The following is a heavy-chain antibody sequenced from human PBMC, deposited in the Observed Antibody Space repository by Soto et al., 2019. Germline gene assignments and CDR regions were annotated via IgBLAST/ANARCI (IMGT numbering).Heavy chain of an antibody. J-gene: IGHJ3*01. Sequence: QVHLVQSGAEVKKPGSSVKVSCKATEGTFSTYTLIWVRQAPGQGLEWMGRIIPMLTVRNSAQKFQDRVTLTADKSTSTAFMELTSLTSDDTSVYYCSMGTRSAETFDVWGQGTMVTVSS. V-gene: IGHV1-69*02. D-gene: IGHD2-2*01. CDR1: EGTFSTYT. CDR3: SMGTRSAETFDV. CDR2: IIPMLTVR.